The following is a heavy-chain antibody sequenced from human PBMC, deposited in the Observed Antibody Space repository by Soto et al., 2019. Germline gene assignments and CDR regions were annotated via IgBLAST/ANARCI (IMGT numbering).Heavy chain of an antibody. V-gene: IGHV4-34*01. CDR3: VRQKVFFDWSSHVTGPGGMDV. D-gene: IGHD3-9*01. Sequence: QVQLQQWGAGLLKPSETLSLTCAVNGGSFSGYYWNWIRQSAGKGLEWIGRVHHSGTTNYNPSLKSRLTLSLDTAKNHFSLQLNSVTAADTAMYYCVRQKVFFDWSSHVTGPGGMDVWGQGTSVTVSS. CDR2: VHHSGTT. CDR1: GGSFSGYY. J-gene: IGHJ6*02.